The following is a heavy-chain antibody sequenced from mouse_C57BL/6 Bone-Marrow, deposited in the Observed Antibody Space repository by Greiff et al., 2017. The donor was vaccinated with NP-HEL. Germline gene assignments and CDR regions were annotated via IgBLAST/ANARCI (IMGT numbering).Heavy chain of an antibody. Sequence: EVMLVDSGGGLVKPGGSLKLSCAASGFTFSSYAMSWVRQTPEKRLEWVATISDGGSYTYYPDNVKGRFTISRDNAKNNLYLQMSHLKSEDTAMYYCARDHDGYFYFDYWGQGTTLTVSS. CDR2: ISDGGSYT. J-gene: IGHJ2*01. D-gene: IGHD2-3*01. CDR3: ARDHDGYFYFDY. V-gene: IGHV5-4*01. CDR1: GFTFSSYA.